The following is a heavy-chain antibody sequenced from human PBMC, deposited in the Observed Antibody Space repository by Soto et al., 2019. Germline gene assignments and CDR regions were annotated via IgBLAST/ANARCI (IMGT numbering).Heavy chain of an antibody. CDR1: GYTFTSHD. CDR3: ARWDYGYYARFDY. V-gene: IGHV1-8*01. J-gene: IGHJ4*02. CDR2: MNPNSGNT. Sequence: QVQLVQSGAEVKKSGASVKVSCKASGYTFTSHDINWVRQATGQGLEWMGWMNPNSGNTGYAQKFQGRVNNARNTSISKAYMELSSLRSEDTAVYYCARWDYGYYARFDYWGQGTLVTVSS. D-gene: IGHD4-17*01.